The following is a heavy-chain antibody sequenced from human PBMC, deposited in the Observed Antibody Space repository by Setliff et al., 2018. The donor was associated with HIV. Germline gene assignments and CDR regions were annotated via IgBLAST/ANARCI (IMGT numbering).Heavy chain of an antibody. Sequence: PSETLSLTCAVSAYSINSGYYWGWIRQSPGKGLEWIASIYHSRSTYYNPSLKSRVTISVDTSKNQFSLKLSSVTAADTAVYYCARHDGTYCGGDCYLLGYFDLWGRGTLVTVSS. CDR1: AYSINSGYY. CDR3: ARHDGTYCGGDCYLLGYFDL. J-gene: IGHJ2*01. CDR2: IYHSRST. V-gene: IGHV4-38-2*01. D-gene: IGHD2-21*02.